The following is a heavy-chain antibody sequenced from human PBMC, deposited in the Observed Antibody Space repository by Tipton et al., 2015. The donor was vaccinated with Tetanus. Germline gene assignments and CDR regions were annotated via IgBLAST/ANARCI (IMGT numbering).Heavy chain of an antibody. Sequence: QLVQSGAEVKKPGESLKISCKGSGYSFTSYWIGWVRQMPGKGLEWMWIIYPGDSDTRYSPSFQGQVTISADKSISPAYLQWSSLKASDTAMYYCARIADYGDNYYYYGMDVWGQGTTVTVSS. CDR1: GYSFTSYW. D-gene: IGHD4-17*01. CDR2: IYPGDSDT. J-gene: IGHJ6*02. V-gene: IGHV5-51*01. CDR3: ARIADYGDNYYYYGMDV.